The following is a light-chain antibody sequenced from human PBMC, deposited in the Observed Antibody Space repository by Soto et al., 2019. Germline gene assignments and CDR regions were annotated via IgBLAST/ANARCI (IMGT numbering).Light chain of an antibody. CDR2: DDD. V-gene: IGLV1-51*01. CDR1: SSNIGGNS. CDR3: GSGDSTLGAYV. Sequence: QSVLTQPPSVSAAPGQRVTISCSGSSSNIGGNSVSGYQQLPGTAPKLLIYDDDKRPSGIPDRFPGSKSGTSATLGITGFQTGDEADYYCGSGDSTLGAYVSGNGTKVT. J-gene: IGLJ1*01.